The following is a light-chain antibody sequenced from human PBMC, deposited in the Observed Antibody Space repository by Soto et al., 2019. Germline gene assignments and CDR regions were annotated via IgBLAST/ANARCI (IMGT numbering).Light chain of an antibody. CDR3: QHYNTWPWT. V-gene: IGKV3-15*01. CDR1: HSVSSS. CDR2: GAS. Sequence: VLTHSPXTXPXSPXXXSPLSXXASHSVSSSLAWYQQKPGQAPRLLISGASTRAAGIPARFSGSGSGTEFTLTISSLQSEDFAVYYCQHYNTWPWTFGQGTKVDI. J-gene: IGKJ1*01.